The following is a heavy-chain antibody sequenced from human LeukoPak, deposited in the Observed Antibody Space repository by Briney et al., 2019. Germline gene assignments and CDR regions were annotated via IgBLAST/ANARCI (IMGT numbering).Heavy chain of an antibody. J-gene: IGHJ4*02. CDR2: IKQDESEK. Sequence: PGGSLRLSCAASGFTFSGYWMSLVRQAPGKGLEWVANIKQDESEKHYLDSVKGRFTISRDNAKNSQYLQMNSLRAEDTAVYYCARVGWINVVVPAATPFDYWGQGTLVTVSS. CDR1: GFTFSGYW. CDR3: ARVGWINVVVPAATPFDY. D-gene: IGHD2-2*01. V-gene: IGHV3-7*01.